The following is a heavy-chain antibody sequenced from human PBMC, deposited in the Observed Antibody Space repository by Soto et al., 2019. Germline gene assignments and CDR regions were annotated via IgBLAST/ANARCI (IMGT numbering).Heavy chain of an antibody. D-gene: IGHD5-12*01. CDR3: AREGNLGRWLQPLDF. V-gene: IGHV4-61*01. CDR1: GGSISDSNDH. Sequence: TSETLSLTCTVSGGSISDSNDHWGWIRQSPGQGLEWIGNFHNNGNTNYNPSLKSRVTISVDTSKNQFSLKLISVTAADTAKYFCAREGNLGRWLQPLDFWGQGTLVTVSS. J-gene: IGHJ4*02. CDR2: FHNNGNT.